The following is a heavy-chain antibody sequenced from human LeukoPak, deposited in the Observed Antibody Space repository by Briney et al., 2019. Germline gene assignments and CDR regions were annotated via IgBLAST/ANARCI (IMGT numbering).Heavy chain of an antibody. J-gene: IGHJ6*02. D-gene: IGHD3-22*01. CDR3: ARDYYDSSGYYLALYYYYGMDV. Sequence: GRSLRLSCAASGFTFSSYAMPWVRQAPGKGLEWVAVISYDGSNKYYADSVKGRFTISRDNSKNTLYLQMNSLRAEDTAVYYCARDYYDSSGYYLALYYYYGMDVWGQGTTVTVSS. CDR1: GFTFSSYA. CDR2: ISYDGSNK. V-gene: IGHV3-30-3*01.